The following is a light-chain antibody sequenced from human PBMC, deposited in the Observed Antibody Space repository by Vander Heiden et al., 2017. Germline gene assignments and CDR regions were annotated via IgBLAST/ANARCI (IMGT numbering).Light chain of an antibody. CDR2: EVS. V-gene: IGLV2-14*01. CDR3: TSYAGNKNV. Sequence: QSSLPHPAPVSGPPGQSITIPCTGTSSDVGAYKYVTWYQPNPGKAPNLIIYEVSKRPSGVSNRFSGSKSGNPASLTIAGLQAEDEAYYHCTSYAGNKNVFGGGTKLTVL. CDR1: SSDVGAYKY. J-gene: IGLJ2*01.